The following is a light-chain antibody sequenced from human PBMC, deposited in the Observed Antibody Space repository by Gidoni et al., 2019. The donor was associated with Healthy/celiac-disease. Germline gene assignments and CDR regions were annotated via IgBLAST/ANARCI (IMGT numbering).Light chain of an antibody. CDR2: DAS. CDR3: QQRSNWPLLIP. J-gene: IGKJ5*01. CDR1: QSVSSY. Sequence: EIVLTQSPATLSLSPGERATLSCRASQSVSSYLAWYQQKPGQAPRLLIYDASNRATGIPARFSGSGSGTDFTLTISSLEPEDFAVYYCQQRSNWPLLIPFGQGTRLEIK. V-gene: IGKV3-11*01.